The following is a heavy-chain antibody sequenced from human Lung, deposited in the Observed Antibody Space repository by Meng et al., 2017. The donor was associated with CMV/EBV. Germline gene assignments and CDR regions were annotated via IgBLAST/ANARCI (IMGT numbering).Heavy chain of an antibody. Sequence: ASXXVSXKTSGYTFTTYYIHWVRQAPGQGLEWMGIINTRHGSTAYAHMIHGRVTMTRDTSTSTVYMEMSSLRSEATAVYYCARAREFDCLGFDPWGQGALVTVSS. V-gene: IGHV1-46*01. D-gene: IGHD3-9*01. J-gene: IGHJ5*02. CDR2: INTRHGST. CDR1: GYTFTTYY. CDR3: ARAREFDCLGFDP.